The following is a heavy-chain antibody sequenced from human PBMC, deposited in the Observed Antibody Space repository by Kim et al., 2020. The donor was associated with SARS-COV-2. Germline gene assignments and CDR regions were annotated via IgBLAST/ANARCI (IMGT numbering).Heavy chain of an antibody. J-gene: IGHJ5*02. D-gene: IGHD5-18*01. CDR2: MNPNSGNT. CDR1: GYTFTSYD. V-gene: IGHV1-8*01. CDR3: ARGRIQLWLGRNWFDP. Sequence: ASVKVSCKASGYTFTSYDINWVRQATGQGLEWMGWMNPNSGNTGYAQKFQGRVTMTRNTSISTAYMELSSLRSEDTAVYYCARGRIQLWLGRNWFDPWGQGTLVTVSS.